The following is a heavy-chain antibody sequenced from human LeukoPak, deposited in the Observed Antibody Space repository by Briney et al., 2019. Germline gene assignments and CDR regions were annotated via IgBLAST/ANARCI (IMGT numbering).Heavy chain of an antibody. CDR1: GFTFSSYW. J-gene: IGHJ4*02. Sequence: PGGSLRLSCAASGFTFSSYWMSWVRQAPGKGLEWVAHIKEDGSEEYYVDSVKGRFTISRDDAKNSLYPQMNSLTAEDTAVYYCVRAGWELDYWGRGTLVTVSS. CDR3: VRAGWELDY. CDR2: IKEDGSEE. D-gene: IGHD1-26*01. V-gene: IGHV3-7*01.